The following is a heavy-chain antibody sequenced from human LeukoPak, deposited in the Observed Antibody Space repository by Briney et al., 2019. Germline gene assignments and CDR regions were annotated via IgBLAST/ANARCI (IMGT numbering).Heavy chain of an antibody. V-gene: IGHV4-31*03. CDR1: GGSISSGGYY. D-gene: IGHD1-26*01. Sequence: PSQTLSLTCTVSGGSISSGGYYWSWIRQHPGKGLEWIGYIYYSGSTYYNPSLKSRVTISVDTSKNQFSLKLSSVTAADTAVYYCARTYGSYLDYFDYWGQGTLVTVSS. CDR2: IYYSGST. J-gene: IGHJ4*02. CDR3: ARTYGSYLDYFDY.